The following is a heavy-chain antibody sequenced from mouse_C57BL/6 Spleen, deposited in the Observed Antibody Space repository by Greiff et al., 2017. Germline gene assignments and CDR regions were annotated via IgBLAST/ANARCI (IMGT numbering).Heavy chain of an antibody. CDR3: ARIGYYGSDY. J-gene: IGHJ2*01. CDR2: IDPEDGET. V-gene: IGHV14-2*01. Sequence: EVMLVESGAELVKPGASVKLSCTASGFNITDYYMHWVKQRPEQGLEWIGRIDPEDGETKYAPKFQGKATLTVDTSSNTAYLQLSSLTSENTAVYYCARIGYYGSDYWGQGTTLTVSA. CDR1: GFNITDYY. D-gene: IGHD1-1*01.